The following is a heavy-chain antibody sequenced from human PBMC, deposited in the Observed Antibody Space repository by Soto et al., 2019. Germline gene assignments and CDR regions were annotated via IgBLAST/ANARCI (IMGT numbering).Heavy chain of an antibody. D-gene: IGHD3-10*01. J-gene: IGHJ4*02. CDR2: ISYDGSNK. CDR1: GFTFSSYA. Sequence: QVQLVESGGGVVQPGRSLRLSCAASGFTFSSYAMHWVRQAPGKGLEWVAVISYDGSNKYYADSVKGRFTISRDNSKNTLYLQMNSLRAEDTAVYYCARLLYYGSGSLDYWGQGTLVTVSS. CDR3: ARLLYYGSGSLDY. V-gene: IGHV3-30-3*01.